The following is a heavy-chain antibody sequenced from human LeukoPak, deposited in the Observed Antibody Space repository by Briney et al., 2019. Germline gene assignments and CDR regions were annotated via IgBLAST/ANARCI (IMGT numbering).Heavy chain of an antibody. V-gene: IGHV3-9*01. CDR2: ISWNSGSI. J-gene: IGHJ4*02. CDR1: GFTFDDYA. D-gene: IGHD1-26*01. Sequence: PGRSLRLSCAASGFTFDDYAMHWVRQAPAKGLEWVSGISWNSGSIGYADSVKGRFTISRDNAKNSLYLQMNSLRAEDTALYYCARAVGPFDYWGQGTLVTVSS. CDR3: ARAVGPFDY.